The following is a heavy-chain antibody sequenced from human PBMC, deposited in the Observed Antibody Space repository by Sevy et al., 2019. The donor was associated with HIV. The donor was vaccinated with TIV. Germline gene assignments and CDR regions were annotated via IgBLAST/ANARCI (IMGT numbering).Heavy chain of an antibody. CDR2: INSDGKIK. V-gene: IGHV3-74*01. Sequence: GGSLRLSCAASGFTPSIYWMHWVRQVPGKGLVWVSHINSDGKIKRYADSVEGRFTISRDNAEKTVYLQMNSLRADDTAVYYCVRGSTGTFGHWGQGTLVTVSS. J-gene: IGHJ4*02. CDR3: VRGSTGTFGH. D-gene: IGHD3-9*01. CDR1: GFTPSIYW.